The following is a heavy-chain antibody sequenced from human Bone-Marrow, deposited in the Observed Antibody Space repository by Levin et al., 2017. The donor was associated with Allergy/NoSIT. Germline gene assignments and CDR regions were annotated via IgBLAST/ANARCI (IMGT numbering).Heavy chain of an antibody. Sequence: GGSLRLSCAASQFTFSWYWMTWVRQAPGKGLEWVANIKLDGSEKYYVDSVKGRFTISRDNAKKSLYLQMNSLRAEDTAVYYCAGEDCSSSSCYIDYWGQGTLVTVSS. CDR3: AGEDCSSSSCYIDY. V-gene: IGHV3-7*01. D-gene: IGHD2-2*02. CDR2: IKLDGSEK. J-gene: IGHJ4*02. CDR1: QFTFSWYW.